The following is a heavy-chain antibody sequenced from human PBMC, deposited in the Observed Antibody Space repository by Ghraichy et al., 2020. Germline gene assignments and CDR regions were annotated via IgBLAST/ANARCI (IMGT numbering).Heavy chain of an antibody. V-gene: IGHV1-69*13. D-gene: IGHD3-10*01. J-gene: IGHJ4*02. Sequence: SVKVSCKPSGCTFRSYGYHWVRQARGQGLEWMGGIIPVSGEENYAQKFQARVTMSADESTSTAYMELSSLRSEDTAIYYCARGRLFWFGEKPVGYYVDFWGQGTLVTVSA. CDR1: GCTFRSYG. CDR3: ARGRLFWFGEKPVGYYVDF. CDR2: IIPVSGEE.